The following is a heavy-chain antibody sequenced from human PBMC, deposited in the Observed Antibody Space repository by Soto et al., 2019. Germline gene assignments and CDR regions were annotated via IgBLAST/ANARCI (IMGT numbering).Heavy chain of an antibody. Sequence: XVCLSLSCAASGFTFSSYAMHWVRQAPGKGLEWVAVISYDGSNKYYADSVKGRFTISRDNSKNTLYLQMNSLRAEDTAVYYCARDQRITGHRDYYYGMDVWGQGTTVTVSS. J-gene: IGHJ6*02. CDR1: GFTFSSYA. V-gene: IGHV3-30-3*01. CDR2: ISYDGSNK. CDR3: ARDQRITGHRDYYYGMDV. D-gene: IGHD1-20*01.